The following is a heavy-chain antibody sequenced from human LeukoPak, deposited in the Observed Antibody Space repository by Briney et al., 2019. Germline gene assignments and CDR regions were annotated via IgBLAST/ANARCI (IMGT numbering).Heavy chain of an antibody. CDR2: ISAYNGNT. J-gene: IGHJ4*02. CDR3: ARDLWYYDSSGYFGY. D-gene: IGHD3-22*01. Sequence: ASVKVSCKASGYTFTSYGISWVRQAPGQGREWMGWISAYNGNTNYAQKLQGRVTMTTDTSTSTAYMELRSLRSDDTAVYYCARDLWYYDSSGYFGYWGQGTLVTVSS. CDR1: GYTFTSYG. V-gene: IGHV1-18*01.